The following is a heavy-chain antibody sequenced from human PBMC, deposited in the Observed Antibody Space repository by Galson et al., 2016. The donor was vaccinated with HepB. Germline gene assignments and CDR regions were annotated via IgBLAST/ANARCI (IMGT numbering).Heavy chain of an antibody. CDR1: RFTFSRYT. CDR2: ITSSSDYI. V-gene: IGHV3-21*01. J-gene: IGHJ4*02. Sequence: SLRLSCAASRFTFSRYTMNWVRQAPGKGLEWVSSITSSSDYIYQADSVKGRFTISRDDAKNSLYLQMNSLRAEDPAVYYCARVTGYSFDYWGQGTLVTVSS. D-gene: IGHD5-24*01. CDR3: ARVTGYSFDY.